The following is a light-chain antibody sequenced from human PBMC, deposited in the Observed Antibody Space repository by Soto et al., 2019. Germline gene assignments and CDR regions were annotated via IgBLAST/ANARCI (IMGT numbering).Light chain of an antibody. V-gene: IGKV1-5*03. J-gene: IGKJ4*01. CDR3: QQYDTYSLT. Sequence: DVQMTQSPSTLSASVGDRVTITCRASQSISNWLAWYQQKPGKAPNLLMYKASTLQSGVPSRFSGSGSGTEFTLTITNLQPADVALYYCQQYDTYSLTFGGGTTVEIK. CDR1: QSISNW. CDR2: KAS.